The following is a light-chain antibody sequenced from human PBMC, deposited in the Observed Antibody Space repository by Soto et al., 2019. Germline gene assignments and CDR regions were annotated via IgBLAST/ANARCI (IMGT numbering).Light chain of an antibody. V-gene: IGLV2-11*01. CDR1: STDVGFFNY. J-gene: IGLJ3*02. Sequence: QSALTQPRSVSGSPGQSVTISCMGTSTDVGFFNYVSWYQHHPGKAPKLIISNVSERPSGVPDRFSGSKSGNTASLTISGLQAEDEADYYCCSYAGSYIPVFGGGTKLTVL. CDR3: CSYAGSYIPV. CDR2: NVS.